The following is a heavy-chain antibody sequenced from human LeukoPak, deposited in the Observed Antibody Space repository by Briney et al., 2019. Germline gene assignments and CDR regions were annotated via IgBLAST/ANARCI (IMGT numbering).Heavy chain of an antibody. J-gene: IGHJ5*02. CDR1: GYTFTSYW. CDR3: ARLRYYYDSSGQNWFDP. Sequence: GESLKISCKGSGYTFTSYWIGWVRQMPGQGLEWMGIIYPGDSDTRYSPSFQGQVTISADKSISTAYLQWSSLKASDTAMYYCARLRYYYDSSGQNWFDPWGQGTLVTVSS. V-gene: IGHV5-51*01. CDR2: IYPGDSDT. D-gene: IGHD3-22*01.